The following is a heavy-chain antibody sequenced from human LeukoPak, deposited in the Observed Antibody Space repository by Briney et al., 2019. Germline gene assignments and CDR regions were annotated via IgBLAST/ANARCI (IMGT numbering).Heavy chain of an antibody. D-gene: IGHD1-26*01. CDR1: GGSISSTNW. CDR3: SRESGAFSPFGY. CDR2: ISLSGVT. Sequence: PSETLSLTCGVSGGSISSTNWWSWVRQPPGQGLEWIGEISLSGVTNYNPSPKSRVTMSLDRSKNHLSLTLTSVTAADTAVYYCSRESGAFSPFGYWGQGTLVTVSS. J-gene: IGHJ4*02. V-gene: IGHV4-4*02.